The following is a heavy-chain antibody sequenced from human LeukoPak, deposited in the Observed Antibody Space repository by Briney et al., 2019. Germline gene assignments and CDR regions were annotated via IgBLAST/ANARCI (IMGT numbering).Heavy chain of an antibody. J-gene: IGHJ4*02. CDR1: GFTFNSYS. CDR2: ISSRSSYI. Sequence: PGGSLRLSCAASGFTFNSYSMNWVRQAPGKGREWVTSISSRSSYIYYADSVKGRFTISRDNAKNSLYLQMNSLRAEDTAVYYCAIDGDQPPGYFDYWGQGTLVTVSS. CDR3: AIDGDQPPGYFDY. D-gene: IGHD2-21*01. V-gene: IGHV3-21*01.